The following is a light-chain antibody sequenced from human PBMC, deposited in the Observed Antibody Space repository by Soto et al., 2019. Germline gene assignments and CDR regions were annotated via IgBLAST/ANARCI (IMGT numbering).Light chain of an antibody. V-gene: IGLV2-11*01. CDR3: CSLTTSHTYV. CDR1: SSDVGGYNY. J-gene: IGLJ1*01. CDR2: HVT. Sequence: QSALTRPRSVSGSPGQSVTISCTGTSSDVGGYNYVSWYQQHPGKAHKLMIYHVTYRPSGVSNRYSGSKSGNSASLTISGLQADDEADYYCCSLTTSHTYVFGSGTKVTVL.